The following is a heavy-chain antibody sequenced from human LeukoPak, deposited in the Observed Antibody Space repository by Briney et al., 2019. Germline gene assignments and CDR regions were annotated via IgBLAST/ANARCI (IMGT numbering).Heavy chain of an antibody. D-gene: IGHD6-13*01. CDR3: ATGQQQNPDY. CDR1: RYTFTDYY. Sequence: GATVKISCKASRYTFTDYYMHWVQQAPGKGLEWMGRVDPEDGETIYAEKFQGRVTITADTSTDTAYMEVSSLRSEDTAVYYCATGQQQNPDYRGQGTLVTVSS. V-gene: IGHV1-69-2*01. CDR2: VDPEDGET. J-gene: IGHJ4*02.